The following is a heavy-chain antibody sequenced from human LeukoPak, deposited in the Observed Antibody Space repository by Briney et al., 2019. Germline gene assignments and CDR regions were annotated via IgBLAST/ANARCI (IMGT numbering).Heavy chain of an antibody. D-gene: IGHD3-22*01. Sequence: GGSLKLSCAASGFTFSGSAMHWVRQASGKGLEWVGRIRSKANSYATAYAASVKGRFTISRDDSKNTAYLQMNSLKTEDTAVYYCTRLIGYYYDSSGYVGYNDYWGQGTLVTVSS. CDR2: IRSKANSYAT. CDR1: GFTFSGSA. J-gene: IGHJ4*02. CDR3: TRLIGYYYDSSGYVGYNDY. V-gene: IGHV3-73*01.